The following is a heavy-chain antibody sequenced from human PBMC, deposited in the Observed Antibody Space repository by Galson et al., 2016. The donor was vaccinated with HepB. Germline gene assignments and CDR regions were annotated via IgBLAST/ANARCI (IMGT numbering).Heavy chain of an antibody. V-gene: IGHV3-33*06. J-gene: IGHJ6*03. D-gene: IGHD4-17*01. CDR1: AFTFSRCG. Sequence: SLRLSCAASAFTFSRCGMHWVRQAPGKGLEWVAVIWPDPSKEKYADAVKGRVTISRDNSKNTAYLQMNNLRVEDTAVYYCAKEGHYGGHFYMDVWGEGTTVTVSS. CDR3: AKEGHYGGHFYMDV. CDR2: IWPDPSKE.